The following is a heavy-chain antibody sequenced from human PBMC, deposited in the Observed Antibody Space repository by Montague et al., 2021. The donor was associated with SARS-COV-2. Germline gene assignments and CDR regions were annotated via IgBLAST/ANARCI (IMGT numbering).Heavy chain of an antibody. V-gene: IGHV4-39*01. J-gene: IGHJ6*03. CDR3: ARHSGDYTNFGVVIYYMDD. D-gene: IGHD3-3*01. CDR1: GGSISSSSHY. CDR2: IYYSGST. Sequence: SETLSPTRTVSGGSISSSSHYWGWIRQPPGKGLEWIGSIYYSGSTYYNPSLKSRVTISVDTSKNQFSLKLSSVTAADTAVFYCARHSGDYTNFGVVIYYMDDWGKGTLVTVSS.